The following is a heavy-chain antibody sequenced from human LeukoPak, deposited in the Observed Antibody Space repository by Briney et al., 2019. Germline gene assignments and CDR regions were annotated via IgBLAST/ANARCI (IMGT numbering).Heavy chain of an antibody. CDR3: ARGITPYYFDY. CDR1: GGSISSGSYY. J-gene: IGHJ4*02. CDR2: IYTSGST. Sequence: SETLSLTCTVSGGSISSGSYYWSWIRQPAGKGLEWIGRIYTSGSTNYNPSLKSRVTISVDTPKNQFSLKLSSVTAADTAVYYCARGITPYYFDYWGQGTLVTVSS. V-gene: IGHV4-61*02. D-gene: IGHD3-10*01.